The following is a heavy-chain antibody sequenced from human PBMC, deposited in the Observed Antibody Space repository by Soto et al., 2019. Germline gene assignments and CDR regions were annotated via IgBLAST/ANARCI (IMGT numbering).Heavy chain of an antibody. J-gene: IGHJ6*02. CDR2: IFHSGST. Sequence: SETLSLTCTVSAGSINSGDYYWTWVRQPPGKGREWIGNIFHSGSTYYTPSLQSRVTISLDTSKTHFSLKLSSVTPADTAVYYCARYRYYGSGTYYNFYSGMDVWGQGTTVTVSS. D-gene: IGHD3-10*01. CDR1: AGSINSGDYY. CDR3: ARYRYYGSGTYYNFYSGMDV. V-gene: IGHV4-30-4*01.